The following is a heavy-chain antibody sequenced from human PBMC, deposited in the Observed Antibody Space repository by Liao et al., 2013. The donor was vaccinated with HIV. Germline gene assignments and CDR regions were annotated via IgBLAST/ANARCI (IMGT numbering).Heavy chain of an antibody. CDR1: GDSITSSDYY. J-gene: IGHJ4*02. V-gene: IGHV4-61*02. CDR2: IHFAGGT. CDR3: ARSRYAGDTDY. D-gene: IGHD1-1*01. Sequence: QVTLQESGPGLVKPSETLSLTCSVSGDSITSSDYYWSWIRQPAGKGLEWVGRIHFAGGTNYNPSLKSRVTISMDTSENQFSLTLRSVTAADTAVYFCARSRYAGDTDYWGQGTLVTFSS.